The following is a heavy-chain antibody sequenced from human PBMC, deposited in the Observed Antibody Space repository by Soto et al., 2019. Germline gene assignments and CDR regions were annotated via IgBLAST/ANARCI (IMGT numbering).Heavy chain of an antibody. Sequence: GGSLRLSCSASGFTFSSYAMHWVRQAPGKGLEYVSAISSNGGSTYYADSVKGRFTISIDNSKNTLYLQMSSLRAEDTAVYYCVSSTSAHYYYSGMDLWGQEXTVTVYS. J-gene: IGHJ6*02. CDR3: VSSTSAHYYYSGMDL. D-gene: IGHD2-2*01. CDR1: GFTFSSYA. CDR2: ISSNGGST. V-gene: IGHV3-64D*06.